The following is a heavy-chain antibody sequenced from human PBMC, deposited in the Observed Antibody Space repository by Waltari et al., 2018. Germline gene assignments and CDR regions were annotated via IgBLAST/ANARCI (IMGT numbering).Heavy chain of an antibody. CDR1: GGSISSSNW. D-gene: IGHD6-19*01. J-gene: IGHJ4*02. CDR3: ASPGYSSGPLPL. Sequence: QVQLQESGPGLVKPSGTLSLTCAVSGGSISSSNWWSWVRQPPGKGLEWIGEIYHSGSTHYHPSLKIRVIISVDKSKKQFSLKLSSVTAADTAVYSCASPGYSSGPLPLWGQGTLVTVSS. V-gene: IGHV4-4*02. CDR2: IYHSGST.